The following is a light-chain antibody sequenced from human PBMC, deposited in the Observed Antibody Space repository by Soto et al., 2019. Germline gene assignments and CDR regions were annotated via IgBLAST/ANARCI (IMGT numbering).Light chain of an antibody. CDR1: TGAVTSGYY. V-gene: IGLV7-43*01. CDR2: NTS. CDR3: LLYYGGAGV. J-gene: IGLJ3*02. Sequence: QAVVTQEPSLTVSPGGTVTLTCASSTGAVTSGYYPNWFQQKPGQAPRALIYNTSNKHSWTPARFSGSLLGGKAALTLSGVQPEDEAEYYCLLYYGGAGVFCGGTKLTVL.